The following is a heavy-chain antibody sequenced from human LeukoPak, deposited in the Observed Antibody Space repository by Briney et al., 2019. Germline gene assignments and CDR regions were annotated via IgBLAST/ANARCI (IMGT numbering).Heavy chain of an antibody. Sequence: SETLSLTCTVSGGSVSSGSYYWSWIRQPPGKGLEWIGYIYYSGSTNYNPSLKSRVTISVDTSKNQFSLKLSSVTAADTAVYYCARGAGLFDYRGQGTLVTVSS. CDR3: ARGAGLFDY. J-gene: IGHJ4*02. V-gene: IGHV4-61*01. CDR2: IYYSGST. D-gene: IGHD6-19*01. CDR1: GGSVSSGSYY.